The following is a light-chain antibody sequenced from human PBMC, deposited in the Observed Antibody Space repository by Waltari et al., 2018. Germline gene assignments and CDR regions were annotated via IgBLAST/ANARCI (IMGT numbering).Light chain of an antibody. J-gene: IGLJ3*02. CDR3: SSYTSSSTWV. CDR2: DVT. V-gene: IGLV2-14*03. CDR1: SSDVGGYTY. Sequence: QSALTQPASVSGSPGQSITISCTGTSSDVGGYTYVSWYQQHPGKAPKLMIYDVTTLPSGFSNRFSGSKSFNTASLTISGLQAEDGADYYCSSYTSSSTWVFGGGTKLTVL.